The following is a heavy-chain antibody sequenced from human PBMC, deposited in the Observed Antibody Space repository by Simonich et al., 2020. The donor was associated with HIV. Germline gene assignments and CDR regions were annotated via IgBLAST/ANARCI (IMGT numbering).Heavy chain of an antibody. J-gene: IGHJ1*01. CDR1: GGSFSGYY. Sequence: QVQLQQWGAGLLKPSETLSLTCAVYGGSFSGYYWSWIRQPPGKGLEWIGEINHSRSTNYNPSRKSRVTISVDTSKNQLSLKLSSVTAADTAVYYCARLTAGGLGEYFQHWGQGTLVTVSS. V-gene: IGHV4-34*01. CDR2: INHSRST. CDR3: ARLTAGGLGEYFQH. D-gene: IGHD6-13*01.